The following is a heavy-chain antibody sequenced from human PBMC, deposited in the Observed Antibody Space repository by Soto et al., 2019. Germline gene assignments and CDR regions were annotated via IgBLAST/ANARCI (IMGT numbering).Heavy chain of an antibody. V-gene: IGHV3-64*01. CDR1: GFSFSSYS. J-gene: IGHJ3*02. CDR2: ISSNGGST. CDR3: ARARGLDAFDI. Sequence: VGSLRLSCAASGFSFSSYSMHWVRQAPGKGLEYVSAISSNGGSTYYANSVKGRFTISRDNSKNTLYLQMGSLRAEDMAVYYCARARGLDAFDIWGQGTMVTVSS. D-gene: IGHD5-12*01.